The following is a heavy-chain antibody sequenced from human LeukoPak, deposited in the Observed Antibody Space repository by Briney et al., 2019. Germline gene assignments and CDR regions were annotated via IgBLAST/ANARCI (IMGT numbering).Heavy chain of an antibody. CDR2: ISSSGSSI. J-gene: IGHJ4*02. Sequence: PGGSLRLSCAASGFTFSDYYMSWIRQAPGKGLEWVSYISSSGSSIFYADSVKGRFTLSRDNAKNSLYLQMNSLRAEDTAVYYCATSITAAGIIDYWGQGTLVTVSS. V-gene: IGHV3-11*04. D-gene: IGHD6-13*01. CDR3: ATSITAAGIIDY. CDR1: GFTFSDYY.